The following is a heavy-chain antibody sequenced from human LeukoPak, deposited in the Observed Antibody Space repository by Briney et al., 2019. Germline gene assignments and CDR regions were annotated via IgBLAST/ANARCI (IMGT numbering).Heavy chain of an antibody. J-gene: IGHJ4*02. CDR3: ARRYYYDSSGYQMGSYFDY. D-gene: IGHD3-22*01. Sequence: SETLSLTCAVYGGSFSGYYWSWIRQPPGKGLEWIGEINHSGSTNYNPSLKSRVTISVDTSENQFSLKLSSVTAADTAVYYCARRYYYDSSGYQMGSYFDYWGQGTLVTVSS. CDR1: GGSFSGYY. V-gene: IGHV4-34*01. CDR2: INHSGST.